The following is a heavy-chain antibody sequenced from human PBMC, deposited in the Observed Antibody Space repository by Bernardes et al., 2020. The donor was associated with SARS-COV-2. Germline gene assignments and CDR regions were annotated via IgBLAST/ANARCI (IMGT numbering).Heavy chain of an antibody. CDR3: ARVRVVSAAVYNNWFDP. Sequence: GGSLRLSCAASGFSFSSYSMNWVRQTPGKGLEWVSFIGSGSSSVHYADSVRGRFTISRGNAKNSLYLQMNSLRAEDTGVYYCARVRVVSAAVYNNWFDPWGQGTLVTVSS. V-gene: IGHV3-48*01. J-gene: IGHJ5*02. D-gene: IGHD2-2*01. CDR1: GFSFSSYS. CDR2: IGSGSSSV.